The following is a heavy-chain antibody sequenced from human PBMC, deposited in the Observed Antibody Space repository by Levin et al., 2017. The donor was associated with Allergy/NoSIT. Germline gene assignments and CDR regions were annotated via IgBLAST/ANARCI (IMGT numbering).Heavy chain of an antibody. V-gene: IGHV1-8*01. CDR3: AQGVLSGFDL. CDR1: GFTFGTDD. D-gene: IGHD6-19*01. J-gene: IGHJ3*01. CDR2: VSPNTGNV. Sequence: ASVKVSCKASGFTFGTDDVNWVRQAAGQGPEWVGWVSPNTGNVGYAEKFRGRVTMTRSASTSTIYMELTSLRYDDTAIYYCAQGVLSGFDLWGQGTLVTVSS.